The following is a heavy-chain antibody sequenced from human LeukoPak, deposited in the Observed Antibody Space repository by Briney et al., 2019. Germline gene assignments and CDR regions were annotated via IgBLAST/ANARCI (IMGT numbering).Heavy chain of an antibody. Sequence: SVRVSCKASGGTFTNYAINWVRQAPGQGLEWMGRIIPILDVTNYAQKFQGRVTITADQSTSTAYMELSSLRSEDTAVYYCGGGGGVDILTGFQYWGQGTLVTVSS. J-gene: IGHJ4*02. CDR1: GGTFTNYA. CDR2: IIPILDVT. D-gene: IGHD3-9*01. CDR3: GGGGGVDILTGFQY. V-gene: IGHV1-69*04.